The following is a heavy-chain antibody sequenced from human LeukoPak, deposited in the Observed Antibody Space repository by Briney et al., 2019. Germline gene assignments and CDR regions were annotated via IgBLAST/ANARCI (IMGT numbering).Heavy chain of an antibody. V-gene: IGHV3-23*01. CDR2: ISGSGGYT. J-gene: IGHJ4*02. Sequence: GGSLRLSCAASGFTFSSYVMSWVRKAPGKGLEWVSGISGSGGYTYYADSMKGRFTISRDNSNNTLYLQMNSLGAEDTAVYYCARGQYQLLFWGQGTLVTVSS. CDR3: ARGQYQLLF. CDR1: GFTFSSYV. D-gene: IGHD2-2*01.